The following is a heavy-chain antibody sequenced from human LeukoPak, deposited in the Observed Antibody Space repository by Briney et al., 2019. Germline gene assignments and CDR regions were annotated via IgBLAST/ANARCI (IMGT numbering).Heavy chain of an antibody. V-gene: IGHV3-23*01. J-gene: IGHJ4*02. CDR3: AKSEQWLDGPRYFDY. CDR1: GFTFSSYA. D-gene: IGHD6-19*01. Sequence: GGSLRLSCAASGFTFSSYAMSWVRQAPGKGLEWVSAISGSGGSTYYADSVKGRFTISRDNSKNTLYLQMNSLRAEDTAVYYCAKSEQWLDGPRYFDYWGQGTLVTVSS. CDR2: ISGSGGST.